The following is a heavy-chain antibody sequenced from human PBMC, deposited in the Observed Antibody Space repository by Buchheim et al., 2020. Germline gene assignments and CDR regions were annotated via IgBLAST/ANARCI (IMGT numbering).Heavy chain of an antibody. Sequence: EVQLVESGGGLVQPGGSLRLSCAASGFTFSSYWMSWVRQAPGKGLEWVANIKQDGSEKSYVDSVKGRFTISIANAKNSLYLQMNSLRAEDTAVYYCARVYAAAMAPNWFDPWGQGTL. CDR3: ARVYAAAMAPNWFDP. D-gene: IGHD5-18*01. CDR2: IKQDGSEK. CDR1: GFTFSSYW. J-gene: IGHJ5*02. V-gene: IGHV3-7*01.